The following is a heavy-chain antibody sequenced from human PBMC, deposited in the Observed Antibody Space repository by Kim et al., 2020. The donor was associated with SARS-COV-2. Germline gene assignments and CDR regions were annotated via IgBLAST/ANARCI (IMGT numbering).Heavy chain of an antibody. V-gene: IGHV1-2*04. CDR2: INPNSGGT. D-gene: IGHD2-2*01. Sequence: ASVKVSCKASGYTFTGYYMHWVRQAPGQGLEWMGWINPNSGGTNYAQKFQGWVTMTRDTSISTAYMELSRLRSDDTAVYYCARGGLVPAAGEGYYYYGMDVWGQGTTVTVSS. J-gene: IGHJ6*02. CDR3: ARGGLVPAAGEGYYYYGMDV. CDR1: GYTFTGYY.